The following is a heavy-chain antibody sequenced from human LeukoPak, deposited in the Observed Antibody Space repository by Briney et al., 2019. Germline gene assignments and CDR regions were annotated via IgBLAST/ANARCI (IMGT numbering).Heavy chain of an antibody. CDR1: GFTFSSYE. D-gene: IGHD6-13*01. V-gene: IGHV3-48*03. Sequence: GGSLRPSCAASGFTFSSYEMNWVRQAPGKGLEWVSYIGRSGSTIYYADSVKGRFTISRDNAKNSLYLQMNSLRAEDTAVYYCARLALRESSSWYYWFDPWGQGTLVTVSS. CDR2: IGRSGSTI. J-gene: IGHJ5*02. CDR3: ARLALRESSSWYYWFDP.